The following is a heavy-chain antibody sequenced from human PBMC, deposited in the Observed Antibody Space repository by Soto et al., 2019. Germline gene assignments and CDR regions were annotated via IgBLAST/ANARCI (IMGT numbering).Heavy chain of an antibody. D-gene: IGHD6-6*01. V-gene: IGHV5-51*01. Sequence: GESLKISCEGSGFSFSKYTVGGVRQIPGKGLEWMGIIYPGDSDTRYSPSFQGQVTISADKAISTAYLQWSSLKASDTAMYYCARSIAARPVYYYYGMDVWGQGTKVIVCS. CDR1: GFSFSKYT. CDR3: ARSIAARPVYYYYGMDV. J-gene: IGHJ6*02. CDR2: IYPGDSDT.